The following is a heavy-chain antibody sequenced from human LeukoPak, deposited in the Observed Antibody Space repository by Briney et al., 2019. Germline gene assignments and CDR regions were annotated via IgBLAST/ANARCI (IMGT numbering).Heavy chain of an antibody. D-gene: IGHD1-26*01. CDR3: AKDVRVGGGGMDV. V-gene: IGHV3-23*01. Sequence: GGSLRLSCAASGFTFSSYAMTWVRQAPGKGLEWASLISGSGGKTYYADSVKGRFTISRDNSKNTLSLQMNSLRAEDTAVYYCAKDVRVGGGGMDVWGQGTPVTVFS. J-gene: IGHJ6*02. CDR2: ISGSGGKT. CDR1: GFTFSSYA.